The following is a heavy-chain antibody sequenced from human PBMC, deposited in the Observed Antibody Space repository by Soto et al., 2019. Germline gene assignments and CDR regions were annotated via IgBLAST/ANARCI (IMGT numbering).Heavy chain of an antibody. CDR1: EFSFDKYY. V-gene: IGHV3-7*01. CDR3: ARVAY. Sequence: GGSLRLSSSASEFSFDKYYMSWVRPAPGKGPEWVATINPAGRDIYYAESVKGRLTISRDNAHNSLFLQMNTLRPEDTAMYYCARVAYWGPGAQVTVSS. CDR2: INPAGRDI. J-gene: IGHJ4*02.